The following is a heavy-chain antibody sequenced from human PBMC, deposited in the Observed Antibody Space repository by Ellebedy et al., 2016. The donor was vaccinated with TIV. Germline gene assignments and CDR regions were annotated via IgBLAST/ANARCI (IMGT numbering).Heavy chain of an antibody. Sequence: GGSLRLSCAASGFTFSSYDMHWVRQAPGKGLEWVAVISYDGSNKYYADSVKGRFTISRDNSKNTLYLQMNSLRAEDTAVYYCARLGYNYGDYYFDYWGQGTLVTVSS. CDR1: GFTFSSYD. CDR3: ARLGYNYGDYYFDY. D-gene: IGHD5-18*01. CDR2: ISYDGSNK. J-gene: IGHJ4*02. V-gene: IGHV3-30*01.